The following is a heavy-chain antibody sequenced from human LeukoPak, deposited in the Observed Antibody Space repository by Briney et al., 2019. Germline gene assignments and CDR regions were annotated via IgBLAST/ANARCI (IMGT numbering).Heavy chain of an antibody. D-gene: IGHD4-17*01. J-gene: IGHJ5*02. V-gene: IGHV1-2*02. CDR2: INPNSGGT. Sequence: ASVKVSCKASGYTFTGYYMHWVRQAPGQGLEWMGWINPNSGGTNYAQKFQGRVTVTRDTSISTAYMELSRLRSDDTAVYYCARDRLDYGDLFDPWGQGTLVTVSS. CDR1: GYTFTGYY. CDR3: ARDRLDYGDLFDP.